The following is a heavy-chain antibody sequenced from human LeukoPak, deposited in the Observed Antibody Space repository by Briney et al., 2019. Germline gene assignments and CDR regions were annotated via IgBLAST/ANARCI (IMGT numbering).Heavy chain of an antibody. V-gene: IGHV3-48*03. CDR3: ARDEMAIYGMDV. Sequence: GGSLRLSCAASGFTFSSSEMTWFAQAPGKGREGVSYISSSGSTIYYADSVKGRFTISRDNAKNSLYLQMNSLRAEDTAVYYCARDEMAIYGMDVWGQGTTVTVSS. CDR2: ISSSGSTI. D-gene: IGHD5-24*01. J-gene: IGHJ6*02. CDR1: GFTFSSSE.